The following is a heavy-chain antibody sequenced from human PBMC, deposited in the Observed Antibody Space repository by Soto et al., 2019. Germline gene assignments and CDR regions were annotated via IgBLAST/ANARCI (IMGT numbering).Heavy chain of an antibody. J-gene: IGHJ6*02. CDR3: ATASSIAAAGSYYYYGMDV. CDR1: GYTFTSYG. Sequence: ASVKVSCKASGYTFTSYGISWVRQAPGKGLEWMGGFDPEDGETIYAQKFQGRVTMTEDTSTDTAYMELSSLRSEDTAVYYCATASSIAAAGSYYYYGMDVWGQGTTVTVSS. D-gene: IGHD6-13*01. V-gene: IGHV1-24*01. CDR2: FDPEDGET.